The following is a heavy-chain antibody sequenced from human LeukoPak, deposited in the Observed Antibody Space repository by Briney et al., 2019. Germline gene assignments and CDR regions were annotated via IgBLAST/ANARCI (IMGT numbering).Heavy chain of an antibody. D-gene: IGHD1-1*01. CDR1: GFSLSTSGMC. Sequence: SGPVLVKPTQTLTLTCTFSGFSLSTSGMCVSWIRQPPGKALEWLARIDWDDDKFYSTSLKTRLTISKDTSKNQVVLTMTNMDPVDTATYYCARIRRNWESTPTYYFDYWGQGTLVTVSS. CDR3: ARIRRNWESTPTYYFDY. J-gene: IGHJ4*02. V-gene: IGHV2-70*16. CDR2: IDWDDDK.